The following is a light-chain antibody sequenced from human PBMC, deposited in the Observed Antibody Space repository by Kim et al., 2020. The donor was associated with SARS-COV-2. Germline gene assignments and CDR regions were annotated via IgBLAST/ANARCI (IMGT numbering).Light chain of an antibody. CDR3: QSYDSSLSEV. CDR1: SSNIGAGYD. Sequence: QSVLTQPPSVSGAPGQRVTISCTGSSSNIGAGYDVHWYQQLPGTAPKLLIYSNSNRPSGVPDRSSGSKSGTSASLAITGLQAEDEADYYCQSYDSSLSEVFGGGTKLTVL. CDR2: SNS. J-gene: IGLJ3*02. V-gene: IGLV1-40*01.